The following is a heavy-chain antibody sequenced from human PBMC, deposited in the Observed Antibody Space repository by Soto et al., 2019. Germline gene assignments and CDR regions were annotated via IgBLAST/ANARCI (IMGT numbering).Heavy chain of an antibody. D-gene: IGHD4-17*01. CDR2: IIPIFGTA. V-gene: IGHV1-69*01. J-gene: IGHJ5*02. CDR1: GGTFSSYA. CDR3: ARVCSQNYGDYSSISGWFDP. Sequence: QVQLVQSGAEVKKPGSSVKVSCKASGGTFSSYAISWVRQAPGQGLEWMGGIIPIFGTANYAQKFQGRVTIPADESTSTAHMELSSLRSEDTAVYYCARVCSQNYGDYSSISGWFDPWGQGTLVTVSS.